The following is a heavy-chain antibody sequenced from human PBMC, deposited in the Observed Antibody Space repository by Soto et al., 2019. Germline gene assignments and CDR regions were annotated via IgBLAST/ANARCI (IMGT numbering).Heavy chain of an antibody. CDR3: ARDIVHGAHPEYFQH. V-gene: IGHV3-66*01. CDR2: IYSGGST. D-gene: IGHD3-16*02. J-gene: IGHJ1*01. Sequence: EVQLVESGGGLVQPGGSLRLACAASGFTVSSNYMSWVRQAPGKGLEWVSVIYSGGSTYYANSVKGRFTISRDNSKNALYLPMNSLRAEDTAVYYCARDIVHGAHPEYFQHWGQRTLGTVSS. CDR1: GFTVSSNY.